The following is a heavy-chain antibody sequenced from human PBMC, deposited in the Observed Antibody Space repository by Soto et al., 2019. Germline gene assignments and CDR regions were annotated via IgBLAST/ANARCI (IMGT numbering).Heavy chain of an antibody. CDR2: ISGNGVST. D-gene: IGHD3-3*01. CDR1: GFTFSSYA. CDR3: AKFDNYDFWSGYRNQYGMDV. J-gene: IGHJ6*02. Sequence: PGGSLRLSCAASGFTFSSYAMSWVRQAPGKGLDWVSAISGNGVSTYYADSVRGRFTISRDNSKNTLYLQMNSLRAEDTAVYYCAKFDNYDFWSGYRNQYGMDVWGQGTKVTVSS. V-gene: IGHV3-23*01.